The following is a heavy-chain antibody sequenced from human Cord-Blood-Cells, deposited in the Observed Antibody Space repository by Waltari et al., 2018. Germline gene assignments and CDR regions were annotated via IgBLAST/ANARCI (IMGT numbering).Heavy chain of an antibody. Sequence: EVQLVESGGVVVQPGGSLRISCAASGFTFDDYTMHWVRQAPGKGLEWVSLISWDGGSTYYADSVKGRFTISRDNSKNSLYLQMNSLRTEDTALYYCAKDLVGATTWTGSFDIWGQGTMVTVSS. CDR3: AKDLVGATTWTGSFDI. V-gene: IGHV3-43*01. D-gene: IGHD1-26*01. CDR2: ISWDGGST. CDR1: GFTFDDYT. J-gene: IGHJ3*02.